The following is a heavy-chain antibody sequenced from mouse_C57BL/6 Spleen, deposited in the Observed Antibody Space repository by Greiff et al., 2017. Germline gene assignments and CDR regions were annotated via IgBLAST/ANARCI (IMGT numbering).Heavy chain of an antibody. CDR3: ARKPDYIGYYFDY. J-gene: IGHJ2*01. Sequence: EVQLQQSGPELVKPGASVKMSCKASGYTFTDYNMHWVKQSHGKSLEWLGYINPNNGGTSYNQKFKGKATLTVNKSSSTAYMEIRSLTSEDSAVYYCARKPDYIGYYFDYWGQGTTLTVSS. CDR1: GYTFTDYN. CDR2: INPNNGGT. D-gene: IGHD2-14*01. V-gene: IGHV1-22*01.